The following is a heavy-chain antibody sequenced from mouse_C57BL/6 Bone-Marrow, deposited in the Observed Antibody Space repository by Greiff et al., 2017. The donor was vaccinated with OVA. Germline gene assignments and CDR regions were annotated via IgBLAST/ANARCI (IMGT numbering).Heavy chain of an antibody. CDR2: IYPRDGST. J-gene: IGHJ4*01. V-gene: IGHV1-85*01. Sequence: ESGPELVKPGASVKLSCKASGYTFTSYDINWVKQRPGQGLEWIGWIYPRDGSTKYNEKFKGKATLTVDTSSSTAYMELHSLTSEDSAVYFCARNYYGSRMDYWGQGTSVTVSS. CDR1: GYTFTSYD. D-gene: IGHD1-1*01. CDR3: ARNYYGSRMDY.